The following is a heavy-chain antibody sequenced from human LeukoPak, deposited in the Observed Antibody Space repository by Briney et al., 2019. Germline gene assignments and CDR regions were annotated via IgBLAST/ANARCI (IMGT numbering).Heavy chain of an antibody. CDR2: INPNSGGT. CDR3: ARVYYDSSGSIPGDY. CDR1: GGTFSSYA. V-gene: IGHV1-2*02. J-gene: IGHJ4*02. Sequence: ASVKVSCKASGGTFSSYAISWVRQAPGQGLEWMGWINPNSGGTNYAQKFQGRVTMTRDTSISTAYMELSRLRSDDTAVYYCARVYYDSSGSIPGDYWGQGTLVTVSS. D-gene: IGHD3-22*01.